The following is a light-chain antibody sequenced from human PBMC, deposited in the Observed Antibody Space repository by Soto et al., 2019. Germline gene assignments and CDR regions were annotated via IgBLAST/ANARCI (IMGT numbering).Light chain of an antibody. CDR3: QQRSNWPPMYT. J-gene: IGKJ2*01. V-gene: IGKV3-11*01. CDR2: DAS. CDR1: QSVSSY. Sequence: EIVLTQSPSTLSLSPGDRATLSCRASQSVSSYLAWYQQKPGQAPKLLIYDASNRATGIPARFSGSGSGTDFTLTISSIEPEDFAVYYCQQRSNWPPMYTFGQGTKLEIK.